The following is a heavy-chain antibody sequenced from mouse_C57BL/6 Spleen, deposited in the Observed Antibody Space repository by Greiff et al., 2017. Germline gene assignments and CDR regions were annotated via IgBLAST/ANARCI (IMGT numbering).Heavy chain of an antibody. CDR2: IYPGDGDT. CDR3: ARSTGTVEGAWFAY. J-gene: IGHJ3*01. Sequence: QVQLQQSGAELVKPGASVKISCKASGYAFSSYWMNWVKQRPGKGLEWIGQIYPGDGDTNYNGKFKGKATLTADKSSSTAYMQLSSLTSEDSAVYFCARSTGTVEGAWFAYWGQGTLVTVSA. V-gene: IGHV1-80*01. CDR1: GYAFSSYW. D-gene: IGHD4-1*01.